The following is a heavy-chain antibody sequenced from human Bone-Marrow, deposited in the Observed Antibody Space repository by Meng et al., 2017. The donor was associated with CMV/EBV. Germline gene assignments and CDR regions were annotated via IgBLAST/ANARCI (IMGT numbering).Heavy chain of an antibody. J-gene: IGHJ5*02. CDR1: GFTFSSYA. CDR3: AKGAWLDD. V-gene: IGHV3-30-3*01. Sequence: GGSLRLSCAASGFTFSSYAMHWVRQAPGKGLEWVAVISYDGSNKYYADSVKGRFTISRDNSKNTLYLQMNSLRAEDTALYYCAKGAWLDDWGQGTVVTVSS. CDR2: ISYDGSNK.